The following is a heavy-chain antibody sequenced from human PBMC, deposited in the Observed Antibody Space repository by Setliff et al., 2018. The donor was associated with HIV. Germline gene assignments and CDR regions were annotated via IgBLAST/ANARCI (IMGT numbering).Heavy chain of an antibody. V-gene: IGHV3-7*01. CDR2: IKPDGSET. D-gene: IGHD5-18*01. CDR1: GFTLSDHW. J-gene: IGHJ4*02. Sequence: ETLSLSCATSGFTLSDHWISWVRQAPGKGLEWVGNIKPDGSETYYVGSVRGRFTMSRDNAKNSLYLQMNSLRAEDTAVYYCARDRGGWDTAMGYFDYWGQGTLVTVSS. CDR3: ARDRGGWDTAMGYFDY.